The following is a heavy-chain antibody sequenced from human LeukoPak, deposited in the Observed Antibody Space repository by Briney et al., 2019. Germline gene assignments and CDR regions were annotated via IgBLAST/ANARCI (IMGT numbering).Heavy chain of an antibody. J-gene: IGHJ4*02. Sequence: WASVKVSCKASGYTFTGYYMHWVRQAPGQGLEWMGWINPNSGGTNYAQKFQAWVTMTRNTSISTAYMELSRLRSDDTAVYYCATGERYSGYDSPADYWGQGTLVTVSS. CDR1: GYTFTGYY. D-gene: IGHD5-12*01. V-gene: IGHV1-2*04. CDR3: ATGERYSGYDSPADY. CDR2: INPNSGGT.